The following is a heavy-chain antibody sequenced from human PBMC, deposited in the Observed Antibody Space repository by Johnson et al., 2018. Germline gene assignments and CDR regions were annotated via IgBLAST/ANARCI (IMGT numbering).Heavy chain of an antibody. CDR2: ISNSGST. CDR1: GGSISSSDYF. CDR3: ARQNCGLTYCSMDG. Sequence: QVQLRESGPGLVKPTQTLSLTCTVSGGSISSSDYFWSWIRQPPGKGLEYIGYISNSGSTYYNPSLQSRITILVATSKNQFSLRLTSVTAADTAVYYCARQNCGLTYCSMDGWGEGTTVTVSS. V-gene: IGHV4-30-4*08. J-gene: IGHJ6*03. D-gene: IGHD2-15*01.